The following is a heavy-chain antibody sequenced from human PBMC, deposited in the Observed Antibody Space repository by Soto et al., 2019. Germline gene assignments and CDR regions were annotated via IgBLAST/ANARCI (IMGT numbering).Heavy chain of an antibody. D-gene: IGHD7-27*01. CDR1: GFPFTSYG. V-gene: IGHV3-23*01. J-gene: IGHJ4*02. Sequence: EVQLLESGGGLVQPGGSLRLSCAASGFPFTSYGVSWVRQAPGKGLEWVSTINTNGNRHYADSVKGRFTISRDSSESMLYLDMNNLRAEDTALYYCARKLGVGHYPFRHWGQGTLVIVSS. CDR2: INTNGNR. CDR3: ARKLGVGHYPFRH.